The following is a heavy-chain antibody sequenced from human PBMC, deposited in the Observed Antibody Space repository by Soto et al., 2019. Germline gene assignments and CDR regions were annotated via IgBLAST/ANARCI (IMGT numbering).Heavy chain of an antibody. V-gene: IGHV4-59*01. CDR1: GGAISSYY. CDR3: ARGPTTGGYYYGMDV. D-gene: IGHD1-1*01. J-gene: IGHJ6*02. Sequence: PSETLSLTCTVSGGAISSYYWIFIRHPPGKGLEWIGYIYYSGSTNYNPSLKSRVTISVDTSKNQFSLKLSSVTAADTAVYYCARGPTTGGYYYGMDVWGQGTTVTVSS. CDR2: IYYSGST.